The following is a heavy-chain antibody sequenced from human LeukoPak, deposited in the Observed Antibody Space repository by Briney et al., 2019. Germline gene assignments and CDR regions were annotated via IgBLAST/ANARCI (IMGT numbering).Heavy chain of an antibody. J-gene: IGHJ6*03. D-gene: IGHD3-10*01. CDR1: GYTFTSYD. Sequence: ASVKVSCKASGYTFTSYDINWVRQATGQGLEWMGWMNPNSGNTGYAQKFQGRVNITRNTSISTAYMELSSLRSEDTAVYYCARRSSGYYMDVWGKGTTVTVSS. V-gene: IGHV1-8*03. CDR2: MNPNSGNT. CDR3: ARRSSGYYMDV.